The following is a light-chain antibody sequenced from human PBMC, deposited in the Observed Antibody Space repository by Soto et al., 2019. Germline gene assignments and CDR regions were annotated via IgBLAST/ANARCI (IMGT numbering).Light chain of an antibody. Sequence: DIQLTQSPSFLSASVGDRVTITCRASQAISSYLAWYQQKPGKAPKLLIYVASTLQSGIPSRFSGSGSGTEFTLTISSLQPEDFATYYCQQLKSYTTFGQGTKLEIK. CDR2: VAS. V-gene: IGKV1-9*01. CDR1: QAISSY. CDR3: QQLKSYTT. J-gene: IGKJ2*01.